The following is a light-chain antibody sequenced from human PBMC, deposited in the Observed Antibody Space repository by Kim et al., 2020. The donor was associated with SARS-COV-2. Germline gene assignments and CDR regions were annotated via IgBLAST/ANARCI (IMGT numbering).Light chain of an antibody. V-gene: IGLV3-19*01. CDR1: SLRSYY. CDR3: NSRDSSGNHYV. Sequence: ALGQTVRITCQGDSLRSYYASWYQQKPGQAPVLVMYGKNNRPSGIPDRFSGSSSGNTVSLTITGAQAEDEADYYCNSRDSSGNHYVFGAGTQLTVL. J-gene: IGLJ1*01. CDR2: GKN.